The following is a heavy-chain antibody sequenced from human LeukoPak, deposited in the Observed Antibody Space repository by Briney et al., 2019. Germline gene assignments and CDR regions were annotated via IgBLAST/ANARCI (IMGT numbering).Heavy chain of an antibody. J-gene: IGHJ4*02. CDR1: GFTFSSYA. D-gene: IGHD3-10*01. CDR2: ISGSGGST. CDR3: AKGDYCGSGSFPCFDY. V-gene: IGHV3-23*01. Sequence: GGSLRLSCAASGFTFSSYAMSWVRQAPGKGLEWVSAISGSGGSTYYADSVKGRFTISRDNSKNTLYLQMNSLRAEDTAVYYCAKGDYCGSGSFPCFDYWGQGTLVTVSS.